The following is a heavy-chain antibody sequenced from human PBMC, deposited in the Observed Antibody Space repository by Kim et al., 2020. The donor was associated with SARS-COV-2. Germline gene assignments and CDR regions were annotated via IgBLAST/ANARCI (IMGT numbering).Heavy chain of an antibody. J-gene: IGHJ6*02. Sequence: ASVKVSCKASGYTFTSYGISWVRQAPGQGLEWMGWISAYNGNTNYAQKLQGRVTMTTDTSTSTAYMELRSLRSDDTAVYYCARYRWLWFGERQHQPMKYYYYYYGMDVWGQGTTVTVSS. V-gene: IGHV1-18*04. D-gene: IGHD3-10*01. CDR3: ARYRWLWFGERQHQPMKYYYYYYGMDV. CDR1: GYTFTSYG. CDR2: ISAYNGNT.